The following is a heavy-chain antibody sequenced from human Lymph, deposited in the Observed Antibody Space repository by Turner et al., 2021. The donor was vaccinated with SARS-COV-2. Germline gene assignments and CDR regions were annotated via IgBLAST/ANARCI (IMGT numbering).Heavy chain of an antibody. D-gene: IGHD2-15*01. CDR2: IYHSGST. CDR3: ATKYCSGGSCSYFDY. J-gene: IGHJ4*02. CDR1: GGSISSTNW. Sequence: QVQLQESGPGLVKPSGTLSLPCAVSGGSISSTNWWSWFRQPPGKGLEWIGEIYHSGSTNYNPSLKSRVTISVDKSKNQFSLKLSSVTAADTAVYYCATKYCSGGSCSYFDYWGQGTLVTVSS. V-gene: IGHV4-4*02.